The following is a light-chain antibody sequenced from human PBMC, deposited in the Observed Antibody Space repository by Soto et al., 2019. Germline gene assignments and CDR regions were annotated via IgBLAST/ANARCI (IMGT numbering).Light chain of an antibody. CDR2: GAS. CDR3: QQYNNWPET. V-gene: IGKV3-15*01. J-gene: IGKJ1*01. Sequence: EIVLTQSPGPLSVSPGERATLSCRASQSVSSKLAWYQQKPGQAPRLLFYGASTGATGIPARFSGSGSETEFTLSISSLQSEDLAVYYCQQYNNWPETFGQGTKVEI. CDR1: QSVSSK.